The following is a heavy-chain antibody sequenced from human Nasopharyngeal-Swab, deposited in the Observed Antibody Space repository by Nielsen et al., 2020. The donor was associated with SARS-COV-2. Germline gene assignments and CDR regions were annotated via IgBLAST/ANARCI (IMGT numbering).Heavy chain of an antibody. J-gene: IGHJ6*03. CDR1: GFSFRITW. V-gene: IGHV3-7*04. CDR2: IRGDGSEK. Sequence: GESLKISCAASGFSFRITWMAWVRHAPGRGLECLANIRGDGSEKYYVDSVKGRFTISRDNAKNSLYLQLNTLRAEDTAVYYCARDYNFHMDVWGKGTTVTVSS. CDR3: ARDYNFHMDV.